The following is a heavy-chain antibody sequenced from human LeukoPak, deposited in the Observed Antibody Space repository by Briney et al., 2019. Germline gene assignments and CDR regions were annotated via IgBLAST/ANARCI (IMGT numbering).Heavy chain of an antibody. Sequence: GGSLSLSCAASGFTFSSYAMSWVRQAPGRGLERVSAISGSGGSTYYADSVKGRFTISRDNSKNTLYLQMNSLRGEDTAVYYCAKVLGYCSSTSCYGGFDYWGQGTLVTVSS. CDR3: AKVLGYCSSTSCYGGFDY. CDR1: GFTFSSYA. V-gene: IGHV3-23*01. J-gene: IGHJ4*02. CDR2: ISGSGGST. D-gene: IGHD2-2*01.